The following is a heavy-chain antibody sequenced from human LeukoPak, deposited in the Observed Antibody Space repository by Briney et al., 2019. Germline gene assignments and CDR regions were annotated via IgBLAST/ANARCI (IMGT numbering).Heavy chain of an antibody. Sequence: GGSLRLSCAASGFTFSSYGMHWVRQAPGKGLEWVAVISYDGSNKYYADSVKGRFTISRDNSKNTLYLQMNSLRAEDTAVYYCARDRAMVRGVILYYFDYWGQGTLVTVSS. CDR1: GFTFSSYG. J-gene: IGHJ4*02. V-gene: IGHV3-30*19. CDR3: ARDRAMVRGVILYYFDY. CDR2: ISYDGSNK. D-gene: IGHD3-10*01.